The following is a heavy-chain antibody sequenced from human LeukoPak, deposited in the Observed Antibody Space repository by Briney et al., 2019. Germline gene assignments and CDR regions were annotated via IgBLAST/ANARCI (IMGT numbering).Heavy chain of an antibody. CDR2: IYPGDSDT. Sequence: GESLQISCKGSGYSFTSYWIGWVRQMPGKGLEWMGIIYPGDSDTRYSPSFQGQVTISADKSISTAYLQWSSLKASDTAMYYCARGYYDSSGYYLDAFDIWGQGTMVTVSS. D-gene: IGHD3-22*01. J-gene: IGHJ3*02. CDR1: GYSFTSYW. CDR3: ARGYYDSSGYYLDAFDI. V-gene: IGHV5-51*01.